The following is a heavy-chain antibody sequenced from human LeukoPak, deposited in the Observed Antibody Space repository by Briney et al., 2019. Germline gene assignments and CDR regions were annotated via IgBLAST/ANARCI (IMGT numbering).Heavy chain of an antibody. V-gene: IGHV4-39*02. CDR1: GGSISSSNYY. J-gene: IGHJ4*02. Sequence: SETLSLTCTVSGGSISSSNYYWGWIRQPPGKGLEWIGTIYYSGSTYYNPSLKSRITISVDTSKNQFSLKLSSVTAADTAVYYCAKDRDIVVEVAEYWGQGILVTVSS. CDR3: AKDRDIVVEVAEY. D-gene: IGHD2-15*01. CDR2: IYYSGST.